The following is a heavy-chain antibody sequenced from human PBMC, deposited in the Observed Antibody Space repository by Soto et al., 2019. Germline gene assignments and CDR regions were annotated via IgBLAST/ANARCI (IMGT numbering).Heavy chain of an antibody. D-gene: IGHD6-13*01. CDR3: ARGHRSRWYGAFDI. CDR2: ISSSGSYI. CDR1: GFTFSSYS. V-gene: IGHV3-21*01. J-gene: IGHJ3*02. Sequence: GGSLRLSCAASGFTFSSYSMNWVRQAPGKGLEWVSSISSSGSYIYYADSVKGRFTISRDNAKNSLYLQINSLRAEDTAVYYCARGHRSRWYGAFDIWGQGTMVTV.